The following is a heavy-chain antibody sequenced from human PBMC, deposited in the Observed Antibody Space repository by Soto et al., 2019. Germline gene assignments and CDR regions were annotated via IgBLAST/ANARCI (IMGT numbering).Heavy chain of an antibody. D-gene: IGHD3-22*01. CDR2: IWYDGSNK. Sequence: GGSLRLSCAASGFTFSSYGMHWVRQAPGKGLEWVAVIWYDGSNKYYADSVKGRFTISRDNSKNTLYLQMNSLRAEDTAVYYCARSGKRSSWDDYYDSSGYYSPDYWGQGTLVTVSS. J-gene: IGHJ4*02. CDR3: ARSGKRSSWDDYYDSSGYYSPDY. V-gene: IGHV3-33*01. CDR1: GFTFSSYG.